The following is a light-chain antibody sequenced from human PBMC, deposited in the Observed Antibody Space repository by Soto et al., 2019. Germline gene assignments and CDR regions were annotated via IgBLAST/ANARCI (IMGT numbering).Light chain of an antibody. CDR2: GAS. V-gene: IGKV3-15*01. Sequence: ETVMTQSPATLSVSPGERATLFCRASQSVNSNLAWYQQKLGQAPRVLIYGASTRATGIPARFSGSGSGTDFTLTISSLEPEDFAVYYCQHFGGTTFTFGQGARLEI. J-gene: IGKJ5*01. CDR1: QSVNSN. CDR3: QHFGGTTFT.